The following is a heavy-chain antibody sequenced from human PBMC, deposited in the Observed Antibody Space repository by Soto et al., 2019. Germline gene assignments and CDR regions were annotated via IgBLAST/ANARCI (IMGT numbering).Heavy chain of an antibody. D-gene: IGHD3-22*01. CDR3: ARHNPSYYYDSSGYYYGYYYGMDV. J-gene: IGHJ6*02. CDR2: IYPDDSDT. Sequence: GESLKISCRGSGFSFTSYWIGWVRQMPGKGLEWMGIIYPDDSDTKYSPSFQGQVSMSADKSISTAYLQWSSLKASDTAMYYCARHNPSYYYDSSGYYYGYYYGMDVWGQGTTVTVSS. CDR1: GFSFTSYW. V-gene: IGHV5-51*01.